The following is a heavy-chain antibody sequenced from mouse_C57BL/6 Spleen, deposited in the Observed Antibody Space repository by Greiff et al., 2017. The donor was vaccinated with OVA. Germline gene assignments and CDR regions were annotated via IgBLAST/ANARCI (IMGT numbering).Heavy chain of an antibody. CDR3: ASSSSGSSKYYFDY. J-gene: IGHJ2*01. CDR1: GYTFTSYW. CDR2: IDPSDSYT. Sequence: QVQLQQPGAELVRPGTSVKLSCKASGYTFTSYWMHWVKQRPGQGLEWIGVIDPSDSYTNYNQKFKGKATLTVDTSSSTAYMQLSSLTSEDSAVYYCASSSSGSSKYYFDYWGQGTTLTVSS. D-gene: IGHD1-1*01. V-gene: IGHV1-59*01.